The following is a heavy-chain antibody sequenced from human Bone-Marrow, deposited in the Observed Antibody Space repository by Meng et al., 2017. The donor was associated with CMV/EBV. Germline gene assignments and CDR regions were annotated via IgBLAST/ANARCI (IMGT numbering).Heavy chain of an antibody. CDR1: GDSVSSVSYY. CDR2: IYYSGST. CDR3: AREWEDSGYDSRWFDP. V-gene: IGHV4-61*01. D-gene: IGHD5-12*01. Sequence: SETLSLTCTVSGDSVSSVSYYWSWIRQPPGKGLEWIGFIYYSGSTNYNPSLKSRVTISLDTSKNQFSLKLSSVTAADTAVYYCAREWEDSGYDSRWFDPWGQGTLVTVSS. J-gene: IGHJ5*02.